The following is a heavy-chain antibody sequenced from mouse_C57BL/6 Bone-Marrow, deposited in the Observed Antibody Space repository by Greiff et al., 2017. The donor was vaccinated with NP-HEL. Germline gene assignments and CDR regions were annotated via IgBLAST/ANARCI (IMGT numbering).Heavy chain of an antibody. J-gene: IGHJ2*01. CDR2: INPYNGGT. CDR1: GYTFTDYY. CDR3: ARANWDKGYYFDY. Sequence: VQLQQSGPVLVKPGASVKMSCKASGYTFTDYYMNWVKQSHGKSLEWIGVINPYNGGTSYNQKFKGKATLTVDKSSSTAYMELNSLTSEDSAVYYCARANWDKGYYFDYWGQGTTLTVSS. D-gene: IGHD4-1*01. V-gene: IGHV1-19*01.